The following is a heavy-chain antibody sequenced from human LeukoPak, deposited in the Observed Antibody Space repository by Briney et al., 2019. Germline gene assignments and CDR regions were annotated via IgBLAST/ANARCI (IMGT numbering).Heavy chain of an antibody. CDR1: GFTFSSYW. V-gene: IGHV3-48*01. CDR3: ARDQYGSGDGYYMDV. CDR2: ISSSSSTI. J-gene: IGHJ6*03. Sequence: GGSLRLSCAASGFTFSSYWMHWVRQAPGKWLEWVSYISSSSSTIYYADSVKGRFTISRDNAKNSLYLQMNSLRAEDKAVYYCARDQYGSGDGYYMDVWGKGTTVTISS. D-gene: IGHD3-10*01.